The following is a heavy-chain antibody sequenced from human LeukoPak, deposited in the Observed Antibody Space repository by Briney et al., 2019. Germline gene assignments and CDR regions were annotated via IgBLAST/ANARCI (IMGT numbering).Heavy chain of an antibody. V-gene: IGHV1-2*02. CDR3: ARKSAARKTSEFDY. J-gene: IGHJ4*02. CDR2: INPNSGGT. CDR1: GYTFSGYY. Sequence: ASVKVSCKASGYTFSGYYMNWVRQAPGQGLEWMGWINPNSGGTKYAQKFQGRVTMTSDTSISTAYMELSSLISDDTAVYYWARKSAARKTSEFDYWGQGTLVTVSS. D-gene: IGHD6-6*01.